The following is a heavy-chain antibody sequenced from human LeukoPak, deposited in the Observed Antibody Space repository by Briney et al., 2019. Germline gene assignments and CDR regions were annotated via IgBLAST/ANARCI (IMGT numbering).Heavy chain of an antibody. CDR2: IKSKTDGGTT. J-gene: IGHJ4*02. CDR1: GFTFSNAW. CDR3: TTVSSSSWFFDDY. Sequence: PGGSLRLPCAASGFTFSNAWMSWVRQAPGKGLEWVGRIKSKTDGGTTDYAAPVKGRFTISRDDSKNTLYLQMNSLKTEDTAVYYCTTVSSSSWFFDDYWGQGTLVTVSS. D-gene: IGHD6-13*01. V-gene: IGHV3-15*01.